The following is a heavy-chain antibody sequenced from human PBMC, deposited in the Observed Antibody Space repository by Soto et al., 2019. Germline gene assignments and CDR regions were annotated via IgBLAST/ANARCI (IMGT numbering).Heavy chain of an antibody. CDR1: GFTFRSYA. J-gene: IGHJ3*02. V-gene: IGHV3-23*01. CDR3: AKQGEWRDAFDI. D-gene: IGHD3-16*01. CDR2: ISGSGGST. Sequence: GGSLGLSCTASGFTFRSYAMSWVRQAPGKGLEWVSAISGSGGSTYYADSVKGRFTISRDNSKNTLYLQMNSLRAEDTAVYYCAKQGEWRDAFDIWGQGTMVTVSS.